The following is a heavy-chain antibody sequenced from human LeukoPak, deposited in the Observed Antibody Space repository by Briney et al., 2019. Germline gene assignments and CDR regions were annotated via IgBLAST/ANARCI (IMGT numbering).Heavy chain of an antibody. CDR3: VRTSGSLDY. V-gene: IGHV3-64*01. CDR2: INTNGGTT. Sequence: GGSLRLSCVASGFTFSNYAMHWVRQAPGKGLEYVSAINTNGGTTYYANSVKGRFTISRDNSKDTVYLQMGSLRAEDMAVYYCVRTSGSLDYWGQGTLVTVSS. D-gene: IGHD1-26*01. J-gene: IGHJ4*02. CDR1: GFTFSNYA.